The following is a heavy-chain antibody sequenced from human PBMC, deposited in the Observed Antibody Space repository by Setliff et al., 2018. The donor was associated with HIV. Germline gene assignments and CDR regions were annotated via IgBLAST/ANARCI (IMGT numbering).Heavy chain of an antibody. D-gene: IGHD4-17*01. CDR1: GGSISSHY. J-gene: IGHJ3*02. CDR3: ARALTTINEDGFHI. CDR2: IYYSGST. V-gene: IGHV4-59*11. Sequence: PSETLSLTCTVSGGSISSHYWSWIRQPPGKGLEWIGSIYYSGSTNYNPSLKSRVTISVDTSKNQFSLKLSSVTAADTAVYFCARALTTINEDGFHIWGQGTVVTVSS.